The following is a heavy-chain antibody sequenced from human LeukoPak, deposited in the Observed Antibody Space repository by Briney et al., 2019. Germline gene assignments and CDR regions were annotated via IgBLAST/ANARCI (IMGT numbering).Heavy chain of an antibody. CDR1: GLRFSDYY. D-gene: IGHD3-16*01. J-gene: IGHJ4*02. CDR3: ATEHWGPNS. CDR2: IKGDGSDK. V-gene: IGHV3-7*01. Sequence: GGSLRLSCAASGLRFSDYYVSWIRQAPGKGLEWLANIKGDGSDKNYVDSVKGRFTISRDNAKNSLFLQMSSLRGEDTALYYCATEHWGPNSWGQGTLVTVSS.